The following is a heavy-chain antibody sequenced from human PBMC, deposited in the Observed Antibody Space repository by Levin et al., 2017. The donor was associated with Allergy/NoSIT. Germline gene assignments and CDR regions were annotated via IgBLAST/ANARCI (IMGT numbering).Heavy chain of an antibody. CDR1: GFTFSSYW. D-gene: IGHD2-15*01. V-gene: IGHV3-7*01. CDR2: VRQDGDEK. J-gene: IGHJ4*02. CDR3: ARPLGYCSGGSCFPFEY. Sequence: GGSLRLSCAASGFTFSSYWMTWVRQAPGKGLEWVANVRQDGDEKYYVDSVKGRFTISRDNADNSLYLQMNSLRAEDTAVYYCARPLGYCSGGSCFPFEYWGRGTLVTVSS.